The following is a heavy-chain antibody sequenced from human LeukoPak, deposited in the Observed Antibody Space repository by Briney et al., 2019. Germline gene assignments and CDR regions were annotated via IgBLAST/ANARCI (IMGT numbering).Heavy chain of an antibody. V-gene: IGHV4-61*02. D-gene: IGHD5-18*01. CDR2: IYTSGST. CDR3: ARGRSGYSY. CDR1: GGSISSGSYY. Sequence: SETLSLTCTVSGGSISSGSYYWSWIRQPAGKGLEWIGRIYTSGSTNYNPSLKSRVTISVDTSKNQFSLKLSSVTAADTAVYYCARGRSGYSYGGQGTLVTVSS. J-gene: IGHJ4*02.